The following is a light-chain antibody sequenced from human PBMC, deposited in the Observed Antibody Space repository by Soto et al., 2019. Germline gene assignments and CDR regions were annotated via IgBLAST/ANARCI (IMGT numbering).Light chain of an antibody. V-gene: IGKV3-20*01. CDR3: LRYGDSPPAYT. Sequence: EIVLTQSPGTASLSPGERATLSCRASQSVSSRNLAWYRQKPGQAPSLLIFGASNRATGIPDRFTGSWSGTDFSLTISRLEPEDCAVYYCLRYGDSPPAYTFGQGTKLEIK. J-gene: IGKJ2*01. CDR2: GAS. CDR1: QSVSSRN.